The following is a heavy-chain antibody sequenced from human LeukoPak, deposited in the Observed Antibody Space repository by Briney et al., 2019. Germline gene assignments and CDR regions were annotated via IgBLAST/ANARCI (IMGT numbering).Heavy chain of an antibody. D-gene: IGHD3-22*01. CDR1: GFTFSTYW. V-gene: IGHV3-7*01. J-gene: IGHJ4*02. CDR3: ARDRGGYNPFDY. CDR2: IRQDGSKI. Sequence: GGSLRLSCAASGFTFSTYWMSWVRQAPGKGLEWVANIRQDGSKIYYVDSVKGRFTISRDNAKNSLYLQMNSLRAEDTAVYYCARDRGGYNPFDYWGQGTLVAVSS.